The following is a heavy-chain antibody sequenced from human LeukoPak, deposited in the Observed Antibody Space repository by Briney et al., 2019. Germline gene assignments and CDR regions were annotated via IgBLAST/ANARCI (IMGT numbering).Heavy chain of an antibody. V-gene: IGHV3-74*01. CDR2: INSDGSRT. CDR3: ARDYQERYSSGWPQWGFDP. D-gene: IGHD6-19*01. Sequence: HPGGSLRLSCAASGFTFSSYWMHWVRQAPGRGLVWVSRINSDGSRTTYADSVKGRFTISRDNSKNTLYLQMNSLRAEDTAVYYCARDYQERYSSGWPQWGFDPWGQGTLVTVSS. CDR1: GFTFSSYW. J-gene: IGHJ5*02.